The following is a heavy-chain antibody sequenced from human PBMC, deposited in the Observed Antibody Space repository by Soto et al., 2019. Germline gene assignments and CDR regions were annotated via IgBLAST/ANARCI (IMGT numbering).Heavy chain of an antibody. CDR1: GGSISSYY. CDR2: IYYSGST. Sequence: SETLSLTCTVSGGSISSYYWSWIRQPPGKGLEWIGYIYYSGSTNYNPSLKSRVTISVDTSKNQFSLKLSSVTAADTAVYYCARSGYGDYVYYFDYWGQGTLVTVSS. V-gene: IGHV4-59*08. CDR3: ARSGYGDYVYYFDY. J-gene: IGHJ4*02. D-gene: IGHD4-17*01.